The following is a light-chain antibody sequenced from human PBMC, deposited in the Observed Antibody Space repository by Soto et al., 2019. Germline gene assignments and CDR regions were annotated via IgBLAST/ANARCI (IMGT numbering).Light chain of an antibody. V-gene: IGKV3D-15*01. CDR1: QSVSTN. CDR2: GAS. CDR3: QQRNTWPPIT. J-gene: IGKJ5*01. Sequence: DIVMTQSPATLSVSPGERATLSCRASQSVSTNLAWYQQKPGQAPRLLIYGASSRATGIPDRFSGSGSGTDFTLTISRLEPEDFAVYYCQQRNTWPPITFGQGTRLEI.